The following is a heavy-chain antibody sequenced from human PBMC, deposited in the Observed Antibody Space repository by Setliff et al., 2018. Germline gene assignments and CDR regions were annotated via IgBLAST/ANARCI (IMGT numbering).Heavy chain of an antibody. CDR3: ARDPPRIVVPSTKAWFDP. J-gene: IGHJ5*02. D-gene: IGHD2-2*01. Sequence: KPSETLSLTCSVSGASITSGGFYWTWIRQPAGKGLEWIGHISPSGSTTYNPSLKSRLTISVDTSKNQFSLKLSSVTAADTAVYYCARDPPRIVVPSTKAWFDPWGQGTLVTVSS. CDR2: ISPSGST. CDR1: GASITSGGFY. V-gene: IGHV4-61*09.